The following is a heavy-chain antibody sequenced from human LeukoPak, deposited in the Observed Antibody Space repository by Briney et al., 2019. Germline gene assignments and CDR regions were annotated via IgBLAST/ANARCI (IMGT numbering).Heavy chain of an antibody. Sequence: PGGSLRLSCAASGFTVSSNYMTWVRQAPGKGLEWVSILYPDGTTYYEESLKGRFTISRDNSKNILYLQMNSLRAEDTAIFYGASAPDYDDGSGAQDYWGQGT. CDR1: GFTVSSNY. V-gene: IGHV3-53*01. CDR3: ASAPDYDDGSGAQDY. D-gene: IGHD3-22*01. J-gene: IGHJ4*02. CDR2: LYPDGTT.